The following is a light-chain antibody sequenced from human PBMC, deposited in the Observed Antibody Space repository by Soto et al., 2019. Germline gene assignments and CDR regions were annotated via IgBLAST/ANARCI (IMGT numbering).Light chain of an antibody. J-gene: IGLJ1*01. Sequence: QSVLTQPASVSGSPGQSITISCTGTNSDVGGYNYVSWHQQHPVKAPELLIYDVSNRPSGVSNRFSGSKSGNTASLTISGLQTDDEADYFCSAYTSGSTYVFGTGTKVTVL. V-gene: IGLV2-14*01. CDR1: NSDVGGYNY. CDR2: DVS. CDR3: SAYTSGSTYV.